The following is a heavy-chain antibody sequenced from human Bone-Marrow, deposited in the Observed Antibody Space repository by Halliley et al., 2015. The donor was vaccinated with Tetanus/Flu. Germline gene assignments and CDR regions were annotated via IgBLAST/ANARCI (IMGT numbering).Heavy chain of an antibody. CDR2: INLGNYDT. J-gene: IGHJ3*02. Sequence: QLVQSGAAVKKPGESLKISCKGSGYNFANYWLGWVRQMPGKGLEWMGIINLGNYDTRYRAPFQDLVTISADKSIDTVYLQWASRRARDTAIYFCARPRRGKLGIDAFHIWGQGTMVTVSS. CDR3: ARPRRGKLGIDAFHI. D-gene: IGHD7-27*01. V-gene: IGHV5-51*01. CDR1: GYNFANYW.